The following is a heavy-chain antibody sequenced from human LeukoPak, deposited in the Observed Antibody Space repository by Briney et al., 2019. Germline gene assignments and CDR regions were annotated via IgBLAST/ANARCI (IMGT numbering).Heavy chain of an antibody. CDR3: AKDPA. Sequence: GGSLRLSCAASGFTFSSYGMHWVRQAPGKGLEWVAFIQYDGSNKYYADSVKGRFTISRDNSKNTLYLQMNSLRAEDTAVYYCAKDPAWGQGTLVTVSS. CDR2: IQYDGSNK. V-gene: IGHV3-30*02. J-gene: IGHJ5*02. CDR1: GFTFSSYG.